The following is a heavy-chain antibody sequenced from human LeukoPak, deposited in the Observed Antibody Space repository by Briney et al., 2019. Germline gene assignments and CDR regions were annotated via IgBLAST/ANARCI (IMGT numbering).Heavy chain of an antibody. Sequence: PGRSLRLSCAASGFTFSSYGMHWVRQAPGKGLERVAVIWYDGSNKYYADSVKGRFTISRDNSKNTLYLQMNSLRAEDTAVYYCARDGYYYGMDVWGQGTTVTVSS. CDR3: ARDGYYYGMDV. CDR1: GFTFSSYG. J-gene: IGHJ6*02. CDR2: IWYDGSNK. V-gene: IGHV3-33*01.